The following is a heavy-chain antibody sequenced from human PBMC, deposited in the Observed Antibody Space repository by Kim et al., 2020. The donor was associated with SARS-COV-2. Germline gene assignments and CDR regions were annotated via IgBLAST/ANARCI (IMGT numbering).Heavy chain of an antibody. CDR3: ARTNYDFWSGYPQGYFDL. D-gene: IGHD3-3*01. J-gene: IGHJ2*01. CDR1: GFTFSSYA. CDR2: ISSNGGST. V-gene: IGHV3-64*02. Sequence: GWSLRLSCAASGFTFSSYAMHWVRQAPGKGLDYVSAISSNGGSTYYADSVNGRFTISRDNSKNTLYLQMGSLRAEDMAVYYRARTNYDFWSGYPQGYFDL.